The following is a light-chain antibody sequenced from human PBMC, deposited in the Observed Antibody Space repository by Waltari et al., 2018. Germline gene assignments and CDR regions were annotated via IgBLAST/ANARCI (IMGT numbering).Light chain of an antibody. Sequence: DIVMTQSPDSLAVSLGERATINCKSSQSLFYNSNNKNYLAWYQQRPGQPPKLLFYWASVQESGIPDRFSGSGSGTDFTLAISSLQAEDVAVYYCQKYYSTPHTYGQGSNVEIK. CDR3: QKYYSTPHT. J-gene: IGKJ2*01. V-gene: IGKV4-1*01. CDR2: WAS. CDR1: QSLFYNSNNKNY.